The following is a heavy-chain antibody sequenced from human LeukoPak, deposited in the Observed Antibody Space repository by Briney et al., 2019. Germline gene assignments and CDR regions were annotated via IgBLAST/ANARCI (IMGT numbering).Heavy chain of an antibody. CDR2: ISGSGGST. Sequence: GGSLRLSCAASGFTFSSYAMSWVRQAPGKVLEWVSAISGSGGSTYYADSVKGRFTISRDNSKNTLYLQMNSLRAEDTAVYYCAKAPGSGYYVFDYWGQGTLVTVSS. V-gene: IGHV3-23*01. CDR3: AKAPGSGYYVFDY. CDR1: GFTFSSYA. J-gene: IGHJ4*02. D-gene: IGHD3-22*01.